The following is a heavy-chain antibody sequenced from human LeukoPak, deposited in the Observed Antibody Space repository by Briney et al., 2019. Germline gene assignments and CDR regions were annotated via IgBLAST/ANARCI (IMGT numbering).Heavy chain of an antibody. CDR3: ARAVRYYYDSSGYPLHFDY. CDR1: GGSNSSYY. J-gene: IGHJ4*02. V-gene: IGHV4-59*01. CDR2: IYYSGST. D-gene: IGHD3-22*01. Sequence: SETLSLTCTVSGGSNSSYYWSWIRQPPGKGLEWIGYIYYSGSTNYNPSLKSRVSISVDTSKNEFSLKLSSVTAADMVVYYCARAVRYYYDSSGYPLHFDYWGQGTLVTVSS.